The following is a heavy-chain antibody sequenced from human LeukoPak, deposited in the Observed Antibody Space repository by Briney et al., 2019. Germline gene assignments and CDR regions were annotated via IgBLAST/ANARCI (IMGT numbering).Heavy chain of an antibody. CDR2: INPNSGGT. D-gene: IGHD3-22*01. CDR3: ARDYDSSGYYSGY. Sequence: GASVKVSCKASGYTFTSYAMHWVRQAPGQGLEWMGWINPNSGGTNYAQKFQGRVTMTRDTSISTAYMELSRLRSDDTAVYYCARDYDSSGYYSGYWGQGTLVTVSS. V-gene: IGHV1-2*02. CDR1: GYTFTSYA. J-gene: IGHJ4*02.